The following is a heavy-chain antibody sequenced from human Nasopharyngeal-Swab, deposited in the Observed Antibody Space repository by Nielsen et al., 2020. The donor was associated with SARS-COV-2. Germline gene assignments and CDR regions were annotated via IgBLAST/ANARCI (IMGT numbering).Heavy chain of an antibody. V-gene: IGHV3-7*01. CDR1: GFTFSSYW. J-gene: IGHJ4*02. CDR2: IKQDGSEK. D-gene: IGHD2-2*01. CDR3: VRETSTSGAYYFDY. Sequence: GESLKISCAASGFTFSSYWMSWVRQAPGKGLEWVANIKQDGSEKYYVDSVKGRLTISRDNAKNTLYLQINSLRAEDTAVYYCVRETSTSGAYYFDYWGRGTRVTVSS.